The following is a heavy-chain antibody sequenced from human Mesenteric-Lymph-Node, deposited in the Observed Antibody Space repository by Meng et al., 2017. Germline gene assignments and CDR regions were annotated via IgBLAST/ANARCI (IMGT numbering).Heavy chain of an antibody. J-gene: IGHJ4*02. D-gene: IGHD3-9*01. Sequence: GESLKISCAASGFSFSDHYMDWVRQAPGKGLEWVSVIYSGGSTYYADSVKGRFTISRDNSKNTLYLQMNSLRAEDTAVYYCARDKEYYDILTGYRLLYFDYWGQGTLVTVSS. CDR1: GFSFSDHY. V-gene: IGHV3-66*02. CDR2: IYSGGST. CDR3: ARDKEYYDILTGYRLLYFDY.